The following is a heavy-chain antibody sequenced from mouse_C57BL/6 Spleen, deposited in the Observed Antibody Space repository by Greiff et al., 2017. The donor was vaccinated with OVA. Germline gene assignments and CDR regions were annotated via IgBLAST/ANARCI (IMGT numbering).Heavy chain of an antibody. Sequence: QVQLQQPGAELVKPGASVKMSCKASGYTFTSYWITWVKQRPGQGLEWIGDIYPGSGSTNYNEKFKSKATLTVDTSSSTAYMQLSSLTSEDSAVYYCAKAHYCGSSSPVFDVWGTGTTVTVSS. D-gene: IGHD1-1*01. CDR2: IYPGSGST. J-gene: IGHJ1*03. V-gene: IGHV1-55*01. CDR3: AKAHYCGSSSPVFDV. CDR1: GYTFTSYW.